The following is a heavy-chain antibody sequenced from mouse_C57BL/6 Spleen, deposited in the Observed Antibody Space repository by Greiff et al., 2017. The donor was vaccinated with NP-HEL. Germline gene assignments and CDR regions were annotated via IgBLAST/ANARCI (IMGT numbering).Heavy chain of an antibody. CDR1: GYTFTEYT. CDR3: ARHAAVDYYGSSYGYFDV. Sequence: VQLQQSGAELVKPGASVKLSCKASGYTFTEYTIHWVKQRPGQGLEWIGWFYPGSGSIKYNEKFKDKATLTADKSSSTVYMELSRLTSEDSAVYFCARHAAVDYYGSSYGYFDVWGTGTTVTVSS. V-gene: IGHV1-62-2*01. J-gene: IGHJ1*03. D-gene: IGHD1-1*01. CDR2: FYPGSGSI.